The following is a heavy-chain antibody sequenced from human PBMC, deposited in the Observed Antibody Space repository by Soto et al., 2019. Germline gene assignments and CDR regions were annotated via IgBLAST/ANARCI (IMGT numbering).Heavy chain of an antibody. CDR1: GGSISSYY. CDR3: ARVRYFDWLFRDP. Sequence: SETLSLTCTVSGGSISSYYWSWIRQPPGKGLEWIGYIYYSGSTNYNPSLKSRVTISVDTSKNQFSLKLSSVTAADTAVYYCARVRYFDWLFRDPWGQGTLVTVSS. V-gene: IGHV4-59*08. D-gene: IGHD3-9*01. CDR2: IYYSGST. J-gene: IGHJ5*02.